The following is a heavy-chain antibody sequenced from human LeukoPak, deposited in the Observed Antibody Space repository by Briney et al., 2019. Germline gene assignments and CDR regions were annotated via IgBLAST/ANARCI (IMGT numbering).Heavy chain of an antibody. CDR1: GFTFSSYA. CDR3: AKAGKFGSVRLVYFDF. D-gene: IGHD3-10*01. CDR2: ISGSGGSP. J-gene: IGHJ4*02. Sequence: PGGSLRLSCAASGFTFSSYAMRWVRQAPGKGLEWVSAISGSGGSPYYADSVRGRFTISRDNSKNTLSLQMNSLRAEDTAVYFCAKAGKFGSVRLVYFDFWGQGTLVTVSS. V-gene: IGHV3-23*01.